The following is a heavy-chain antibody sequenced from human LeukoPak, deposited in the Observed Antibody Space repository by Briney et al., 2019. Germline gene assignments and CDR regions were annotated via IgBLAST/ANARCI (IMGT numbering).Heavy chain of an antibody. CDR3: ARQVSDYYYYYIDV. V-gene: IGHV4-39*01. Sequence: SETLSLTCTVSGGSISSTGYYWDWIRQPPGKGLEWLVSIYYSETTYYNSSLKSRVTISLNTSKNQFSLRLNSVAAADTAVYYCARQVSDYYYYYIDVWGKGATVTVSS. CDR2: IYYSETT. D-gene: IGHD5/OR15-5a*01. CDR1: GGSISSTGYY. J-gene: IGHJ6*03.